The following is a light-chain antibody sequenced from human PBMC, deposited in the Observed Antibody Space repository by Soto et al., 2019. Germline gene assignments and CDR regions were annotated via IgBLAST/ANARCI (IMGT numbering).Light chain of an antibody. V-gene: IGKV1-39*01. CDR2: DAS. J-gene: IGKJ1*01. CDR3: QQSRA. CDR1: QSITTY. Sequence: DIQMTQSPSSLSASVGERVTITCRASQSITTYLNWYQQKPGKAPKLLIYDASSLESGVPSRFSGSGSGTDFTLTISSLQPEDFATYYCQQSRAFGQGTKVDIK.